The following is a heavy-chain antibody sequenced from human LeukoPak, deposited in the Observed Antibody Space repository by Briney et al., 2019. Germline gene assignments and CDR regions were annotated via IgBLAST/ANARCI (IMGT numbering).Heavy chain of an antibody. CDR2: ITSSSNYI. D-gene: IGHD3-10*01. Sequence: PGGSLRLSCAASGFTFSSYGMHWVRQAPGKGLEWVSSITSSSNYIYYADSVKGRFTISRDNAKNSLYLQMNSLRAEDTTVYYCARDCWDYGSGSYCGIDYWGQGTLVTVSS. V-gene: IGHV3-21*03. CDR3: ARDCWDYGSGSYCGIDY. CDR1: GFTFSSYG. J-gene: IGHJ4*02.